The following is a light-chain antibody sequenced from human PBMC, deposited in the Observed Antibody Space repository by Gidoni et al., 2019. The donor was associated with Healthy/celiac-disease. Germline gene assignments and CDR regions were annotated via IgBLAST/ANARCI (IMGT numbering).Light chain of an antibody. V-gene: IGKV1-33*01. CDR2: DAS. CDR3: QQYDNFVLT. Sequence: DIQMTQSPSSLSASVGGRVTITCQASQDSINHLNWYQQKPGKAPKLLIYDASNLETGVPSRFSGGGSGTDFTFPISSLQPEDIATYYCQQYDNFVLTFGGGTKVEIK. J-gene: IGKJ4*01. CDR1: QDSINH.